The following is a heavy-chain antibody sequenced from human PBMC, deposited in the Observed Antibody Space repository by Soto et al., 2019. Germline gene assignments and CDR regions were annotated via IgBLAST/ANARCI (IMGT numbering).Heavy chain of an antibody. Sequence: PGESLKISCRGSGYSFTIHWISWVRQMPGKGLEWMGRIDPSDSDTHYSPSFQGHVTISTDKSLTTAYLQWSTLEASDTAFYYCVGQTMVTSFDPWGQGTLVTVSS. D-gene: IGHD4-17*01. CDR1: GYSFTIHW. CDR3: VGQTMVTSFDP. V-gene: IGHV5-10-1*01. CDR2: IDPSDSDT. J-gene: IGHJ5*02.